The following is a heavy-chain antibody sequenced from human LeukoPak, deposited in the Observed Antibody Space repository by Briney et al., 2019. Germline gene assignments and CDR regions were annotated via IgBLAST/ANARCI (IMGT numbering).Heavy chain of an antibody. D-gene: IGHD3-10*01. V-gene: IGHV3-30*18. CDR2: ISYDGSNK. CDR1: GFTFSSYG. J-gene: IGHJ6*02. Sequence: PGGSLRLSCAASGFTFSSYGMHWVRQAPGKGLEWVAVISYDGSNKYYADSVKGRFTISRDNSKNTLYLQMNSLRAEDTAVYYCAKDQYYYGSGIPAGYYYYYGMDVWGQGTTITVSS. CDR3: AKDQYYYGSGIPAGYYYYYGMDV.